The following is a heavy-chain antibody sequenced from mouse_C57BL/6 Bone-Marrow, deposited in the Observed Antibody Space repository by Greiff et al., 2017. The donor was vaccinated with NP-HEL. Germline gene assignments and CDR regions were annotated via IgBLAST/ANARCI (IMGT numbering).Heavy chain of an antibody. V-gene: IGHV5-12*01. CDR2: ISNGGGST. Sequence: EVMLVESGGGLVQPGGSLKLSCAASGFTFSDYYMYWVRQTPEKRLEWVAYISNGGGSTYYPDTVKGRFTISRDNAKNTLYLQMSRLKSEDTAMYYCARRGGYYYGSSYNWYFDVWGTGTTVTVSS. CDR1: GFTFSDYY. CDR3: ARRGGYYYGSSYNWYFDV. D-gene: IGHD1-1*01. J-gene: IGHJ1*03.